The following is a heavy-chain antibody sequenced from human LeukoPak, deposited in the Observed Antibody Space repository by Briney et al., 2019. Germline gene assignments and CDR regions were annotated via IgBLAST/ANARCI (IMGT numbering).Heavy chain of an antibody. CDR3: ARVDDSAGWLPPQGLYFDY. Sequence: SETLSLTCTVSGDSISSGGFYWGWIRQPPGKGLAWIGSIYYTGSTYYNPSLKSRVTISVDTSKNQFSLKLTSVTAADTAVYYCARVDDSAGWLPPQGLYFDYWGQGTLVTVSS. D-gene: IGHD3-22*01. CDR2: IYYTGST. V-gene: IGHV4-39*07. J-gene: IGHJ4*02. CDR1: GDSISSGGFY.